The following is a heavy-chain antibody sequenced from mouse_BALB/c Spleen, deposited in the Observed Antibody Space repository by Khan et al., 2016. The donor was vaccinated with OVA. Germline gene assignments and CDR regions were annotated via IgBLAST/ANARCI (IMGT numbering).Heavy chain of an antibody. CDR2: IDPASGNI. V-gene: IGHV14-3*02. CDR3: VSPNWFAY. CDR1: GFNIKDTY. J-gene: IGHJ3*01. Sequence: VQLQQSGAELVKPGASVKLSCTASGFNIKDTYMHLVKQRPEQGLEWIGRIDPASGNIKYDPKFQGKATITADTSSNTAYLQLSSLTSEDTAVYYCVSPNWFAYWGQGTLVTVSA.